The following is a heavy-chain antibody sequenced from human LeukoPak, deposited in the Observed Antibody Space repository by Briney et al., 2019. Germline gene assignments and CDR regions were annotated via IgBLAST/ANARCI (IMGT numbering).Heavy chain of an antibody. D-gene: IGHD3-10*01. CDR2: INHSGSTT. CDR3: ARRRWGYGSGSYDY. V-gene: IGHV4-34*01. Sequence: SETLSLTCTVYGGSFSDYYWTWIRQPPGKGLEWIGEINHSGSTTNYNPSLRNRVTISVDMSKNQFSLKVISVTAADAAVYYCARRRWGYGSGSYDYWGQGTLDTVSS. J-gene: IGHJ4*02. CDR1: GGSFSDYY.